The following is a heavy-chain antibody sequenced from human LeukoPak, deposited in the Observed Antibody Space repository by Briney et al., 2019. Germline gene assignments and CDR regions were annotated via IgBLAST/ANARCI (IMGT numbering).Heavy chain of an antibody. Sequence: PGVSLRLSCAASGFTFSSYAMSWVRQAPGKGLEGVLAIGTAGDTYYTGSVKGRFTISRENAKNSLYLQMNSLRAGDTAVYYCARVAKERVGGVYYFDYWGQGTLVTVSS. CDR3: ARVAKERVGGVYYFDY. CDR1: GFTFSSYA. CDR2: IGTAGDT. J-gene: IGHJ4*02. V-gene: IGHV3-13*01. D-gene: IGHD1-1*01.